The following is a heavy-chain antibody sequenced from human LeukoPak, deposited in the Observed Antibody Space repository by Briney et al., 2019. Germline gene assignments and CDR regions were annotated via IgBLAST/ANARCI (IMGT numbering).Heavy chain of an antibody. D-gene: IGHD2-2*01. V-gene: IGHV1-2*02. CDR1: GYTFTAYY. J-gene: IGHJ4*02. Sequence: ASVKVSCKASGYTFTAYYMHWVRQAPGRGLEWMVWINPHSGGTNLAQKFQGRVTMTRDTSITTAHMELSRLTSDDTAMYYCAREIPCSSSSCLDYWGQGTLVTVSS. CDR3: AREIPCSSSSCLDY. CDR2: INPHSGGT.